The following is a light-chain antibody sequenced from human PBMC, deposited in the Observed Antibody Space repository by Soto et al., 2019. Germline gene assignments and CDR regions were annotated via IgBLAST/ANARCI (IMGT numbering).Light chain of an antibody. Sequence: EIVLTQSPGTLSLSPGERATLSCRASQSVSSSYLAWYQQKPGQAPRLLIYGASSRATGIPDRFSGSGSGTDFSLTISILEPEYFAVYYCQHYGSSFTFGPGKKLDIK. CDR2: GAS. V-gene: IGKV3-20*01. J-gene: IGKJ3*01. CDR3: QHYGSSFT. CDR1: QSVSSSY.